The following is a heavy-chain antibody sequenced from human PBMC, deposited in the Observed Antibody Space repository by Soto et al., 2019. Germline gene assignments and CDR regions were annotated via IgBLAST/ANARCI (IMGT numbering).Heavy chain of an antibody. CDR3: ARATPAGSADF. CDR2: ISYSGSS. V-gene: IGHV4-31*03. CDR1: GGSNIRDGYY. J-gene: IGHJ4*02. D-gene: IGHD2-2*01. Sequence: SETLSLTCTVSGGSNIRDGYYWSWIRQHPGKGLEWIAYISYSGSSYSNPSLKSRVTISADTSKNQFSLRLTSVTAADTAVYFCARATPAGSADFWGQGTLVTVSS.